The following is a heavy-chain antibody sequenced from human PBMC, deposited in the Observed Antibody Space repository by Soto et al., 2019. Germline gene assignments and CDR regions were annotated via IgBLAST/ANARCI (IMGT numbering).Heavy chain of an antibody. D-gene: IGHD3-10*01. CDR1: GGSISGSSYY. CDR3: ARQNGSGRSAFDI. V-gene: IGHV4-39*01. CDR2: IYYGGST. J-gene: IGHJ3*02. Sequence: SETLSLTCTVSGGSISGSSYYWGCIRQPPGKGLEWIGSIYYGGSTYYNPSLKSRVTISVDTSKDQFSLKLSSVTAADTAVYYCARQNGSGRSAFDIWGQGTLVTVSS.